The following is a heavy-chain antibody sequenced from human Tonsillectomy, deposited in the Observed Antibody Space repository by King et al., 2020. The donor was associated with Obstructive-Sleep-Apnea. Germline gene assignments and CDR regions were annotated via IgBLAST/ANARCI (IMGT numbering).Heavy chain of an antibody. D-gene: IGHD3-10*01. J-gene: IGHJ4*02. CDR1: GGSISSDGNY. CDR2: IYYTGST. V-gene: IGHV4-31*03. Sequence: VQLQESGPGLVKPSQTLSLTCSVSGGSISSDGNYWSWIRQHPGKGLEWIGYIYYTGSTYYNPSLKRRVTISVDTSKNQFSLNLSSVTAVDTAVYYCARRGVVRGVQFYFDYWGQGTLVTVSS. CDR3: ARRGVVRGVQFYFDY.